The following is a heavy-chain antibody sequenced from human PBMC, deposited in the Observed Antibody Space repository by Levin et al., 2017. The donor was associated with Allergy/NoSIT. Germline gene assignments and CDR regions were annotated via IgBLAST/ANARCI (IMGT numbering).Heavy chain of an antibody. CDR1: GYTFTGYY. D-gene: IGHD3-10*01. Sequence: ASVKVSCKASGYTFTGYYMHWVRQAPGQGLEWMGWINPNSGGTNYAQKFQGRVTMTRDTSISTAYMELSRLRSDDTAVYYCARERVVRGVTNWFDPWGQGTLVTVSS. V-gene: IGHV1-2*02. CDR2: INPNSGGT. CDR3: ARERVVRGVTNWFDP. J-gene: IGHJ5*02.